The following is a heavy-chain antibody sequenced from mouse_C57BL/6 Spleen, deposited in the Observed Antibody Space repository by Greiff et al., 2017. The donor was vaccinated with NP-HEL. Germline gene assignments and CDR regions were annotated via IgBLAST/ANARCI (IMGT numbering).Heavy chain of an antibody. D-gene: IGHD2-1*01. CDR1: GFTFSSYG. Sequence: EVKLMESGGDLVKPGGSLKLSCAASGFTFSSYGMSWVRQTPDKRLEWVATISSGGSYTYYPDSVKGRFTISRDNAKNTLYRQMSSLKSEDTAMYYCARHERGYGNYPFFDYWGQGTTLTVSS. J-gene: IGHJ2*01. V-gene: IGHV5-6*01. CDR2: ISSGGSYT. CDR3: ARHERGYGNYPFFDY.